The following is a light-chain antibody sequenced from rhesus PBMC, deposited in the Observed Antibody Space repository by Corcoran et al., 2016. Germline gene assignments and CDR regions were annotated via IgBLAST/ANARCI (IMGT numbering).Light chain of an antibody. CDR2: YAS. CDR1: QSVSSN. CDR3: QQYNNWNRT. V-gene: IGKV3-35*01. J-gene: IGKJ1*01. Sequence: EIVMTQSPATLSLSPGERATPSCRASQSVSSNLAWYQQKPGQAPRLLIYYASNRATGIPDRFSGSGSGTDFTLTIRSLEPEDVGVYYCQQYNNWNRTFGQGTKVEIK.